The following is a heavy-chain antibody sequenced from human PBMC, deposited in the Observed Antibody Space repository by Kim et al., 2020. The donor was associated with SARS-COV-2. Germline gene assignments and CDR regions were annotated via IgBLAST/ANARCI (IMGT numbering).Heavy chain of an antibody. J-gene: IGHJ4*02. Sequence: GGSLRLSCAASGFTVSTNYLTWVRQAPGRGLEWVSSIYKNGTTYNSDSVKGRFSISRDNSKNTVFLQMNSLRAEDTAVYYCARQGYWSGLDYWGQGALVT. CDR2: IYKNGTT. CDR1: GFTVSTNY. CDR3: ARQGYWSGLDY. V-gene: IGHV3-53*01. D-gene: IGHD3-10*01.